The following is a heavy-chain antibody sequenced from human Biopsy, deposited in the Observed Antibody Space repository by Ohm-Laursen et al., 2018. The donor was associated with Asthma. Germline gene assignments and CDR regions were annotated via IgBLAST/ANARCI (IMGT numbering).Heavy chain of an antibody. V-gene: IGHV1-2*06. Sequence: ASVKVSCKASGYTFIGCPIHWMRQAPGQGLERMRRINPNSGGTNYAQKFQGRVTMTRDTSISTAYMEVSRLRSDDTAVYYCARGQKSAGDRWFDPWGQGTLVTVSS. D-gene: IGHD6-13*01. CDR1: GYTFIGCP. CDR3: ARGQKSAGDRWFDP. J-gene: IGHJ5*02. CDR2: INPNSGGT.